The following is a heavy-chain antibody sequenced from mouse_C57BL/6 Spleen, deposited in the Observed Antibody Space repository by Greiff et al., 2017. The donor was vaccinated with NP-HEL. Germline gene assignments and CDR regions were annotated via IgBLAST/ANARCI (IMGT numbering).Heavy chain of an antibody. D-gene: IGHD1-1*01. CDR1: GYTFTSYW. Sequence: QVQLQQPGAELVMPGASVKLSCKASGYTFTSYWMHWVKQRPGQGLEWIGEIDPSDSYTNYNQKFKGKSTLTVDKSSSTAYMQLSSLTSEDSAVYYCARFADSTVVARDWFAYWGQGTLVTVSA. CDR3: ARFADSTVVARDWFAY. V-gene: IGHV1-69*01. J-gene: IGHJ3*01. CDR2: IDPSDSYT.